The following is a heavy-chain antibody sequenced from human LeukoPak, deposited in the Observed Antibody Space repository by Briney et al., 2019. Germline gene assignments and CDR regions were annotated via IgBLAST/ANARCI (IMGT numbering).Heavy chain of an antibody. CDR1: GYSISSGYY. CDR2: IYHSGST. D-gene: IGHD3-10*01. Sequence: PSETLSLTCTVSGYSISSGYYWGWIRQPPGKGLEWIGSIYHSGSTYYNPSLKSRVTISVDTSKNQFSLKLSSVTAADTAVYYCARDSFYHGSGNYFDYWGQGTLVTVSS. CDR3: ARDSFYHGSGNYFDY. J-gene: IGHJ4*02. V-gene: IGHV4-38-2*02.